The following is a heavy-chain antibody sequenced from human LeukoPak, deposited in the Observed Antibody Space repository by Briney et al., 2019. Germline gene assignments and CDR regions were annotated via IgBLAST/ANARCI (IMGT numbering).Heavy chain of an antibody. J-gene: IGHJ4*02. V-gene: IGHV3-23*01. D-gene: IGHD4-17*01. Sequence: TGGSLRLSCSASGFAFGGFAMGWVRQAPGKGLEWVSSISGSGGNTYYADSVEGRFTVSRDNSKNTPYLQMNSLRAEDTALYYCARGRGGDYVPSRFDYWGQGTLVTVSS. CDR3: ARGRGGDYVPSRFDY. CDR2: ISGSGGNT. CDR1: GFAFGGFA.